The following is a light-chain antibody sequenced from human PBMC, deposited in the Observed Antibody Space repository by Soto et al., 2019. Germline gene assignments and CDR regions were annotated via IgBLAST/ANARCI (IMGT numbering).Light chain of an antibody. J-gene: IGKJ2*01. CDR2: AAS. CDR1: QSVSSSY. CDR3: QQSYSIPRT. Sequence: EIVMTQSPGTLSLSPGERATLSCRASQSVSSSYLAWYQQKPGQAPRLLIYAASSLQSGVPSRFSGSGSGTDFTLTISSLQPEDFATYYCQQSYSIPRTFGQGTKLEIK. V-gene: IGKV3-20*01.